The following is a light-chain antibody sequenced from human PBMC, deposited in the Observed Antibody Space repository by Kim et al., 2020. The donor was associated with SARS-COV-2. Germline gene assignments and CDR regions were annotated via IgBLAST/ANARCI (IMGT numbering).Light chain of an antibody. V-gene: IGLV3-19*01. J-gene: IGLJ3*02. CDR1: SLRRYY. Sequence: LGPTVMITCQGDSLRRYYASLFQQKPGQAPVIVIYLKDNRPSGIPDRFSGSTSGNTSSLTITGAQAEDQADYYCNSRDISGNYWVFGGGTQLTVL. CDR3: NSRDISGNYWV. CDR2: LKD.